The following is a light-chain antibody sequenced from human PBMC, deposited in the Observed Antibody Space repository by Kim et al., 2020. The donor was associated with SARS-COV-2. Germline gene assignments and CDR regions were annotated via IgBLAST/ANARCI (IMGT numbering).Light chain of an antibody. J-gene: IGLJ3*02. CDR2: RDS. CDR3: QVWDSSTRV. Sequence: SVALRQTARITCGGNNIGSKNVRWYQQKPGQAPVLVIYRDSNRPSGIPERFSGSNSGNTATLTISRAQAGDEADYYCQVWDSSTRVFGGGTQLTVL. CDR1: NIGSKN. V-gene: IGLV3-9*01.